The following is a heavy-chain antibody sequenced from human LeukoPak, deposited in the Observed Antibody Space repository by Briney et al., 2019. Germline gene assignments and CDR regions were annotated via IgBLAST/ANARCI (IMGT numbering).Heavy chain of an antibody. CDR3: AWSGYGGNSRLYSPTVFDY. D-gene: IGHD4-23*01. Sequence: PGRSLRLSCAASGFTFSSYSMNWVRQAPGKGLEWVSSISSSSRYIYYADSVKGRFTISRDNAKNSLYLQMNSLRAEDTAVYYCAWSGYGGNSRLYSPTVFDYWGQGTLVTVSS. CDR2: ISSSSRYI. CDR1: GFTFSSYS. V-gene: IGHV3-21*01. J-gene: IGHJ4*02.